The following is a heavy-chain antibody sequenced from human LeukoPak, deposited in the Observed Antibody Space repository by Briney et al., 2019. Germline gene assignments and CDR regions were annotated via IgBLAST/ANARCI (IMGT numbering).Heavy chain of an antibody. CDR2: IYWDDDK. Sequence: SGPTLVKPTQTLTLTCTFSGFSLSTSGVGVGWIRQPPGKAPEWLALIYWDDDKRYSPSLKSRLTITKDTSKNQVVLTMTNMDPVDTATYYCAHTSYYYGSGSQDFDYWGQGTLVTVSS. CDR1: GFSLSTSGVG. V-gene: IGHV2-5*02. CDR3: AHTSYYYGSGSQDFDY. J-gene: IGHJ4*02. D-gene: IGHD3-10*01.